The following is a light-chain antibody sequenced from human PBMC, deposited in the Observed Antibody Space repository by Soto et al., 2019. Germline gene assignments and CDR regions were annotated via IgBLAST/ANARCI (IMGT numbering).Light chain of an antibody. CDR3: QQANSFPRT. CDR1: QTISSW. J-gene: IGKJ1*01. V-gene: IGKV1-12*01. CDR2: AAS. Sequence: DIQMTQSPSTLSGSVGDRVTITCRASQTISSWLAWYQQKPGRAPKLLIYAASSLQSGVPSRFSGSGSGTDFTLTISSLQAEDSATYYCQQANSFPRTFGQGTKVDIK.